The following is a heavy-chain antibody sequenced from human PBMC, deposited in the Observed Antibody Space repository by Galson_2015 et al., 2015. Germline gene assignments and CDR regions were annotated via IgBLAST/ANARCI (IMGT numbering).Heavy chain of an antibody. CDR1: GGTFSSYA. Sequence: SVKVSCKASGGTFSSYAISWVRQAPGQGLEWMGGIIPIFGTANYAQKFQGRVTITADESTSTAYMELRSLRSDDTAVYYCARGRIALAWFDPWGQGTLVTVSS. J-gene: IGHJ5*02. CDR3: ARGRIALAWFDP. V-gene: IGHV1-69*13. D-gene: IGHD2-21*01. CDR2: IIPIFGTA.